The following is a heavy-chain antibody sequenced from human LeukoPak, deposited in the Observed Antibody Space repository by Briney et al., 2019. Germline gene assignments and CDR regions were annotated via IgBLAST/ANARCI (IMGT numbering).Heavy chain of an antibody. D-gene: IGHD3-22*01. J-gene: IGHJ4*02. CDR1: GGSINSYY. V-gene: IGHV4-4*07. Sequence: SETLSFTCTVSGGSINSYYWTWIRQSAEKGLEWIGRIHFSGSTNYNPALKSRVAISLDDSKNQFSLKLRSVTAADTAVYFCARDDSSRDDSSGYHVWGRGTLVTVSS. CDR3: ARDDSSRDDSSGYHV. CDR2: IHFSGST.